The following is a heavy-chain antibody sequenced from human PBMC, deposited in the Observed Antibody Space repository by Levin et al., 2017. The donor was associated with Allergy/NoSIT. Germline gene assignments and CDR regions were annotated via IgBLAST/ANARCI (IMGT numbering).Heavy chain of an antibody. CDR3: ARDSSSGGSWHEAFDI. J-gene: IGHJ3*02. V-gene: IGHV1-2*06. CDR1: GYTFTGYY. CDR2: INPNSGGT. Sequence: ASVKVSCKASGYTFTGYYMHWVRQAPGQGLEWMGRINPNSGGTNYAQKFQGRVTMTRDTSISTAYMELSRLRSDDTAVYYCARDSSSGGSWHEAFDIWGQGTMVTVSS. D-gene: IGHD2-15*01.